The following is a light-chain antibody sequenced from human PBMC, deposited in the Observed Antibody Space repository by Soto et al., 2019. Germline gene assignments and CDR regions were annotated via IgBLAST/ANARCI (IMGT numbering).Light chain of an antibody. J-gene: IGKJ1*01. CDR3: QQYNNWPPWT. Sequence: EVVLTQSPGTLSLSAGERATLSCRASQSVANNHLAWYQQRPGQAPRLLIYAASTRAAGIPDRFSGSGSGTDFTLTISRLEPEDFGVYYCQQYNNWPPWTFGQGTKVEIK. CDR2: AAS. CDR1: QSVANNH. V-gene: IGKV3-20*01.